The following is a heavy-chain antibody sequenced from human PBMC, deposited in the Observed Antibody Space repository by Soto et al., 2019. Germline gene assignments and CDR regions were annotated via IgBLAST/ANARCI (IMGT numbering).Heavy chain of an antibody. Sequence: QVQLVQSGAEVKKPGASVKVSCKASGYTFTSYGISWVRQAPGQGLEWMGWISAYNGNTNYAQKLQGRVTMTTDTSTSTAYMELRSLRSDDTAVYYCASFTGYSSSWYVDPYYYYGMDVWGQGTTVTVSS. J-gene: IGHJ6*02. CDR2: ISAYNGNT. CDR3: ASFTGYSSSWYVDPYYYYGMDV. V-gene: IGHV1-18*01. D-gene: IGHD6-13*01. CDR1: GYTFTSYG.